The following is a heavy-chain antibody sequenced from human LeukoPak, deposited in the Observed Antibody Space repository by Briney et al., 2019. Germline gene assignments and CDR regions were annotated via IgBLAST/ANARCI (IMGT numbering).Heavy chain of an antibody. V-gene: IGHV3-30*18. CDR2: ISYDGSNK. Sequence: GGSLRPSRAASGFAFSKYALHWVRQAPGKGLEWVALISYDGSNKYYADSVKGRFTISRDNSKNTLYLQVNSLRAEDTAVYYCAKSGWGLADGKAVWGQGTTVTVSS. J-gene: IGHJ6*02. CDR1: GFAFSKYA. D-gene: IGHD7-27*01. CDR3: AKSGWGLADGKAV.